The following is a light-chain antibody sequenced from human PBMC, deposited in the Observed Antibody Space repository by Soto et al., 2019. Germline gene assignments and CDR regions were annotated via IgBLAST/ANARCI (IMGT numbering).Light chain of an antibody. Sequence: QSVLTQPASVSGSPGQSITISCTGTSSDVGSYNLVSWYQQHLGKAPKLMIYEGSKRPSGVSNRFSGSKSGNTASLTISGLQAEDEADYYCCSYAGSSTPHAVFGGGTQLTVL. V-gene: IGLV2-23*01. CDR2: EGS. J-gene: IGLJ7*01. CDR3: CSYAGSSTPHAV. CDR1: SSDVGSYNL.